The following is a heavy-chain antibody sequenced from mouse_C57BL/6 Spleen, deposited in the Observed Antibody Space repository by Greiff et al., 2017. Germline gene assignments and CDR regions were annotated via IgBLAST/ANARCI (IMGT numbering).Heavy chain of an antibody. J-gene: IGHJ4*01. CDR3: ARWDYYGSSYDAMDD. CDR2: INPSNGGT. CDR1: GYTFTSYW. Sequence: QVQLQQPGTELVKPGASVKLSCKASGYTFTSYWMHWVKQRPGQGLEWIGNINPSNGGTNYNEKVKSKATLTVDKSSSTAYMQLSSLTSEDSAVYYWARWDYYGSSYDAMDDWGQGTSVTVSS. V-gene: IGHV1-53*01. D-gene: IGHD1-1*01.